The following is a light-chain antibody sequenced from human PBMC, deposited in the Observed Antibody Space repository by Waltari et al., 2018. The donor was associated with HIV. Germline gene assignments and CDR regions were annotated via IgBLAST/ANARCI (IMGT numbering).Light chain of an antibody. CDR3: SSYAGSNNVI. J-gene: IGLJ2*01. CDR1: SSDAGGYNN. Sequence: QSALTQLPSASGSPGQPVTIPCTGTSSDAGGYNNVSWYQQHPGKAPKLMIYAVSKRPSGVPDRFSGSKSGNTASLTVSGLQAEDEAEYYCSSYAGSNNVIFGGGTKLTVL. V-gene: IGLV2-8*01. CDR2: AVS.